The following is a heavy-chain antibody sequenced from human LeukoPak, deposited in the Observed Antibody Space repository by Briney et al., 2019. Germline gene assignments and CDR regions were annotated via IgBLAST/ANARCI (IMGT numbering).Heavy chain of an antibody. J-gene: IGHJ6*02. V-gene: IGHV3-30*18. CDR2: ISYDGSNK. CDR1: GFTFSSYG. Sequence: GRSPRLSCAASGFTFSSYGMHWVRQAPGKGLEWVAVISYDGSNKYYADSVKGRFTISRDNSKNTLYLQMNSLRAEDTAVYYCAKDRTGGDIVVVPAARYGMDVWGQGTTVTVSS. CDR3: AKDRTGGDIVVVPAARYGMDV. D-gene: IGHD2-2*01.